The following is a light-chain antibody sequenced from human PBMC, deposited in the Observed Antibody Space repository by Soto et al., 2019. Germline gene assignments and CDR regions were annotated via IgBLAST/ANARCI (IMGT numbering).Light chain of an antibody. CDR2: RNN. Sequence: QSVLTQPPSASGTPGQRVTISCSGSSSNIGNNYVYWYQQPPGTAPKLLIYRNNQRPSGVPDRFSGSKSGTSASLAISGLRSEDEADYYCAVWDDSLSGVLFGGGTKLTVL. CDR1: SSNIGNNY. V-gene: IGLV1-47*01. J-gene: IGLJ2*01. CDR3: AVWDDSLSGVL.